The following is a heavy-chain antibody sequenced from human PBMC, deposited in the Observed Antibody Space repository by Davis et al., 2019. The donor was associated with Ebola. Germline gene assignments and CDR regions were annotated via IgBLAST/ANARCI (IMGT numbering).Heavy chain of an antibody. D-gene: IGHD3-3*01. V-gene: IGHV1-2*02. Sequence: ASVKVSCKASGYTFTSYGISWVRQAPGQGLEWMGWINPNSGGTNYAQKFQGRVTMTRDTSISTAYMELSRLRSDDTAVYYCARRYDFWSGYYFDYWGQGTLVTVSS. J-gene: IGHJ4*02. CDR1: GYTFTSYG. CDR2: INPNSGGT. CDR3: ARRYDFWSGYYFDY.